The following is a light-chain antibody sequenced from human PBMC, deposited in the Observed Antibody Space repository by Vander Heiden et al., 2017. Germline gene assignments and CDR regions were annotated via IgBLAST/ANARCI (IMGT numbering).Light chain of an antibody. CDR1: QSVRSIW. J-gene: IGKJ4*01. Sequence: EIVLTQSPGTLSLSPGERATLSCRASQSVRSIWFAWYQQKPGQPPRLLIYGASSRATGIPDRFSGSGSGTDFTLTISRLEPEDFAVYYCQQFSSTYITFGGGTKVEIK. CDR3: QQFSSTYIT. V-gene: IGKV3-20*01. CDR2: GAS.